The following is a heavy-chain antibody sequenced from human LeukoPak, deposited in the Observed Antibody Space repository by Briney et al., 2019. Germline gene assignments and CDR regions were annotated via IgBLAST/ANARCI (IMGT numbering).Heavy chain of an antibody. CDR3: ARRVVVVTANDKSDAFDV. CDR2: IYYSGGT. V-gene: IGHV4-59*01. Sequence: PSETLSLTCTVSGGSISSYYWSWIRQPPGEGLEWIGYIYYSGGTNYNPSLKSRVTISLGTSTNQFSLKLNSVTAADTAVYYCARRVVVVTANDKSDAFDVWGQGTVVTVSS. J-gene: IGHJ3*01. CDR1: GGSISSYY. D-gene: IGHD2-21*02.